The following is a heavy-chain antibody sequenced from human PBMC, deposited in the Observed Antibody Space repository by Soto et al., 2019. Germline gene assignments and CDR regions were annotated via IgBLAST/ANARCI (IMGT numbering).Heavy chain of an antibody. D-gene: IGHD1-1*01. Sequence: EVQLLEYGGGLVQPGGSLRLSCAASGFTFSAYAMGWVRQAPGKGLEWVSTIHGGGGATHYADSVKGRFTISRDDSKNTQYAQMNSLRAEVTAVYYCAKFEGHPLEYWYFDFWGRGTLVTVSS. CDR2: IHGGGGAT. CDR1: GFTFSAYA. J-gene: IGHJ2*01. V-gene: IGHV3-23*01. CDR3: AKFEGHPLEYWYFDF.